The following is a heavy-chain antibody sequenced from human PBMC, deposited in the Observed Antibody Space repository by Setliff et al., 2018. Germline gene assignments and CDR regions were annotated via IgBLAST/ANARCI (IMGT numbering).Heavy chain of an antibody. J-gene: IGHJ4*02. CDR1: GFTFSSYS. Sequence: GGSLSLSCAASGFTFSSYSMNWVRQAPGKGLEWVSYISSSSSTIYYADSVKGRFTISSDNAKNSLYLQMNSLRAEDTAVYYCASPLYSSGYALDYWGQGTLVTVSS. CDR3: ASPLYSSGYALDY. V-gene: IGHV3-48*01. D-gene: IGHD6-19*01. CDR2: ISSSSSTI.